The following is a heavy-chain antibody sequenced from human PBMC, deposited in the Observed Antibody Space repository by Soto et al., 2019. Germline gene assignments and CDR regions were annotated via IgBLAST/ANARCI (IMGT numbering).Heavy chain of an antibody. CDR2: MYYSGST. V-gene: IGHV4-61*01. CDR3: ARTRDFWSGNDAFDI. Sequence: KASETLSLTCTVSGGSVSSGSYYWSWIRQPPGKGLEWIGYMYYSGSTNYNPSLKSRVTISLDTSKNQFSLKLSSVTAADTAVYFCARTRDFWSGNDAFDIWGQGTMVTVSS. CDR1: GGSVSSGSYY. D-gene: IGHD3-3*01. J-gene: IGHJ3*02.